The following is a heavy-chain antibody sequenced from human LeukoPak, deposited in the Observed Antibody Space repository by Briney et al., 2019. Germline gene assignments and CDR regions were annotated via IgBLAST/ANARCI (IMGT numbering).Heavy chain of an antibody. Sequence: GGSLRLSCAASGFTFSTYGMSWVRQAPGKGLEWVSGISGSGGSTFYADSVKGRFTISRDNSKNTLYLQMNSLRAEDTAVYYCAKDRAYYSDSSGYYLVRAYDYWGQGTLVTVSS. D-gene: IGHD3-22*01. CDR2: ISGSGGST. V-gene: IGHV3-23*01. J-gene: IGHJ4*02. CDR1: GFTFSTYG. CDR3: AKDRAYYSDSSGYYLVRAYDY.